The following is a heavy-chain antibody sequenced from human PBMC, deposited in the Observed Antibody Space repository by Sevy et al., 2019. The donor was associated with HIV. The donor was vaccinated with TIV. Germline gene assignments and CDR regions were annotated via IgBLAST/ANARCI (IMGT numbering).Heavy chain of an antibody. CDR1: GYSFTNCW. D-gene: IGHD6-13*01. CDR2: IYPGDSDT. J-gene: IGHJ4*02. V-gene: IGHV5-51*01. CDR3: AIRMAAVEMFDY. Sequence: GESLKISCKGSGYSFTNCWIGWVRLMPWKGLEWMGIIYPGDSDTRYSPSFQGQVTISADKSINTAYLQWSSLKASDTAIYYCAIRMAAVEMFDYWGQGTLVTVSS.